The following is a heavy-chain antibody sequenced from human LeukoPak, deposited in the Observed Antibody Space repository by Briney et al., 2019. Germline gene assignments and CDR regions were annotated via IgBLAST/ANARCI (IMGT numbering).Heavy chain of an antibody. CDR2: IIPIFGTA. V-gene: IGHV1-69*05. CDR1: GGPFSSYA. J-gene: IGHJ4*02. CDR3: ATVFHGWPEDY. Sequence: ASVKVSCKASGGPFSSYAISWVRQAPGQGLEWMGRIIPIFGTANYAQKFQGRVTITTDESTSTAYMELSSLRSEDTAVYYCATVFHGWPEDYWGQGTLVTVSS. D-gene: IGHD2-15*01.